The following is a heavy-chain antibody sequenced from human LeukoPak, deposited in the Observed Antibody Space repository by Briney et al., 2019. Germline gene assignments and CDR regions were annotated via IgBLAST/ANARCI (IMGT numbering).Heavy chain of an antibody. CDR2: ISAGNGNT. Sequence: ASVKVSCKASGYTFTSYAIHWVRQAPGQRLEWMGWISAGNGNTNYAQKLQGRVTMTTDTSTSTAYMELRSLRSDDTAVYYCARDYNSGYDYGYYYYYYGMDVWGQGTTVTVSS. V-gene: IGHV1-18*01. D-gene: IGHD5-12*01. CDR1: GYTFTSYA. J-gene: IGHJ6*02. CDR3: ARDYNSGYDYGYYYYYYGMDV.